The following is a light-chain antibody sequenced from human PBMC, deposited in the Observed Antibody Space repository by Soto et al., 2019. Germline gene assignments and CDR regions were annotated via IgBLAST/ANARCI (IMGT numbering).Light chain of an antibody. J-gene: IGKJ5*01. V-gene: IGKV3-20*01. CDR1: QSLNSNY. CDR2: GAS. CDR3: QQYGGSPPIT. Sequence: EIVLTQSPATLSSSPGERATLSCRAGQSLNSNYLAWYQQKPGQAPRLLIYGASSRATGIPDRFSGSGSGTDFTLTITRLEPEDFAVYYCQQYGGSPPITFGQGTRLEI.